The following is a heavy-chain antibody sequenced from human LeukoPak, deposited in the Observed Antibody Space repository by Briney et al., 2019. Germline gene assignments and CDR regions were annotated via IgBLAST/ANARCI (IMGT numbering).Heavy chain of an antibody. CDR2: IIPIFVTA. V-gene: IGHV1-69*05. CDR1: GGTFSSYA. J-gene: IGHJ6*03. Sequence: SVKVSCKASGGTFSSYAISWVRQAPGQGLEWMGGIIPIFVTANYAQNFQGRVTITTDESTSTAYMELSSLRSEDTAVYYCARAKITMVRDGRYYYYYMDVWGKGTTVTVSS. CDR3: ARAKITMVRDGRYYYYYMDV. D-gene: IGHD3-10*01.